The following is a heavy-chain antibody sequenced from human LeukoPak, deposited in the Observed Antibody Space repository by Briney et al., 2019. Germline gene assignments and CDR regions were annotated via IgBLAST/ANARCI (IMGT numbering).Heavy chain of an antibody. J-gene: IGHJ4*02. D-gene: IGHD1-26*01. CDR3: AKLWSGSYSLHFDY. Sequence: GGSLRLSCAASGFTFSSYAMSWVRQAPGKGLEWVSAISGSGGRTYYADSVKGRFTISRDNSKNTLYLQMNSLRAEDTAVYYCAKLWSGSYSLHFDYWGQGTLVTVSS. CDR2: ISGSGGRT. V-gene: IGHV3-23*01. CDR1: GFTFSSYA.